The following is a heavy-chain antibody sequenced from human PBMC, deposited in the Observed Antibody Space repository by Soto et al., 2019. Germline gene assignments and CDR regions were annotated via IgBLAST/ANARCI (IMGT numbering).Heavy chain of an antibody. CDR1: RFSFSHYA. CDR3: STDPNGDYIGAFDN. D-gene: IGHD4-17*01. CDR2: ITGSGGGT. Sequence: GGSLRLSCAGSRFSFSHYAMTWARQAPGEGLEWVSSITGSGGGTTYADSVKGRFTISRDNSKNILYLQMDSLRADDTAVYYCSTDPNGDYIGAFDNWGQGTMVTVS. V-gene: IGHV3-23*01. J-gene: IGHJ3*02.